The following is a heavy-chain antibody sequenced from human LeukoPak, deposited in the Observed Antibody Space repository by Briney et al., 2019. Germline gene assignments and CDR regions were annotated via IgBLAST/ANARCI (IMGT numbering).Heavy chain of an antibody. D-gene: IGHD3-10*01. J-gene: IGHJ5*02. V-gene: IGHV3-7*05. Sequence: GGSLRLSCAASGFTFSSYWMSWVRQAPGKGLEWVANIKQDGSEKYYVDSVKGRFTISRDNAKDSMYLQMNSLRAEDTAVYYGGRYLNPLRGLDPWGGGTLVTVPS. CDR3: GRYLNPLRGLDP. CDR2: IKQDGSEK. CDR1: GFTFSSYW.